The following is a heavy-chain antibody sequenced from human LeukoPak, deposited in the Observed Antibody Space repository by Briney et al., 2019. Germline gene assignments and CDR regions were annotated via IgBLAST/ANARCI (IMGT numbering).Heavy chain of an antibody. J-gene: IGHJ3*02. D-gene: IGHD3-22*01. CDR2: IYTSGST. CDR1: GGSISSGSHY. Sequence: SQTLSLTRTVSGGSISSGSHYWTWIRQPAGKGLEWIGRIYTSGSTNYNPSLKSRVTISVDTSKNQFSLKLSSVTAADTAVYFCARGPYSYDSSGAFDIWGQGTMVTVSS. V-gene: IGHV4-61*02. CDR3: ARGPYSYDSSGAFDI.